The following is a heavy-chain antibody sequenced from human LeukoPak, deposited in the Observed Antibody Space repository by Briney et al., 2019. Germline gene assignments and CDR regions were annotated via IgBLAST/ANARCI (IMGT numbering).Heavy chain of an antibody. CDR2: IGTNPAAT. J-gene: IGHJ4*02. CDR3: AKDLDSTGYYSYNY. V-gene: IGHV3-23*01. D-gene: IGHD3-22*01. Sequence: GGSLRLSCVASGLMFSNYAMNWVRQAPGKGLEWVALIGTNPAATHYPDSVQGRFTISRDNSRNTLYLQMNSLRVEDTATYYCAKDLDSTGYYSYNYWGQGTLVTVSS. CDR1: GLMFSNYA.